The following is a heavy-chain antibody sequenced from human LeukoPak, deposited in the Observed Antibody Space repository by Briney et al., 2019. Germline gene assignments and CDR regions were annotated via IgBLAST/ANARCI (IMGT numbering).Heavy chain of an antibody. J-gene: IGHJ4*02. Sequence: PGGSLRLSCAASGFTVSNCGLSWVRQAPGKGLGWVSAISEGGTYYADSVKGRFTISRDNSKNTLYLQMNSLRAEDTALYYCAKDRGPFAVVPEYWGQGTLVTVSS. D-gene: IGHD3-10*01. CDR3: AKDRGPFAVVPEY. CDR1: GFTVSNCG. V-gene: IGHV3-23*01. CDR2: ISEGGT.